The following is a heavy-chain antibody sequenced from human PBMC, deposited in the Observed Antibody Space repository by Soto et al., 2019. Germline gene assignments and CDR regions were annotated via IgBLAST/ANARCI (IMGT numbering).Heavy chain of an antibody. CDR1: GFTFSSYA. Sequence: GGSLRLSCSASGFTFSSYAMHWVRQAPGKGLEYVSAISSNRSSTYYADSVKGRFTISRDNAKNSLYLQMNSLRDEDTAVYYCARSLGSYSDKFDYWGQGSLVTVSS. CDR2: ISSNRSST. CDR3: ARSLGSYSDKFDY. D-gene: IGHD1-26*01. V-gene: IGHV3-64*04. J-gene: IGHJ4*02.